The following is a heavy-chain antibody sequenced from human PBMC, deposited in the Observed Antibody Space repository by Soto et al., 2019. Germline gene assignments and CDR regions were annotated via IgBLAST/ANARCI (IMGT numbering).Heavy chain of an antibody. D-gene: IGHD5-12*01. CDR1: GYNFFDYG. CDR3: ATDGPSNSGNLYAFDI. J-gene: IGHJ3*02. V-gene: IGHV1-18*01. Sequence: QIQLVQSGAEVKKPGASVKVSCKASGYNFFDYGVSWVRQAPGQGLEWMGWVSPKSGNTDYARKVQGRVTMTTDISTSTAYLELRSLRSDDTAVYFCATDGPSNSGNLYAFDIWGQGTMVTVSA. CDR2: VSPKSGNT.